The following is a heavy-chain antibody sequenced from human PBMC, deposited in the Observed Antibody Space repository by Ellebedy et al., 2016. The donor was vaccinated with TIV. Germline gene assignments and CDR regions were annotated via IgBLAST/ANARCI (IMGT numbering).Heavy chain of an antibody. D-gene: IGHD4-23*01. J-gene: IGHJ5*02. CDR1: GFTFSTYA. CDR2: LGGGHATT. V-gene: IGHV3-23*01. CDR3: AKGSYGGRDWFDP. Sequence: PGGSLRLSCTASGFTFSTYAMTWIRQAPGKGLEWVSTLGGGHATTYYADSVKGRFTISRDNSKNTLYLHMSSLRADDTAVYNCAKGSYGGRDWFDPWGQGTLVTVSS.